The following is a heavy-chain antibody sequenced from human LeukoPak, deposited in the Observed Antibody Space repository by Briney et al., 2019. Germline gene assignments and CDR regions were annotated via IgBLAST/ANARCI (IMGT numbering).Heavy chain of an antibody. V-gene: IGHV3-73*01. CDR2: IRSKANSYAT. CDR3: TRSRHSSSWYSYYYYMDV. CDR1: GFTFSGSA. D-gene: IGHD6-13*01. J-gene: IGHJ6*03. Sequence: GGSLKLSCAASGFTFSGSAMHWVRQASGKGLEWVGRIRSKANSYATAYAASVKGRFTISRDDSKNTAYLQMNSLKTEDTAVYYCTRSRHSSSWYSYYYYMDVWGKGTTVTVSS.